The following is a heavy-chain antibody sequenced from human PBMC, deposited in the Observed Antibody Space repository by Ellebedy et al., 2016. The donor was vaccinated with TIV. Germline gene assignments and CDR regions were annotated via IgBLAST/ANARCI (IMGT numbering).Heavy chain of an antibody. CDR3: AKADLLGATVFDY. J-gene: IGHJ4*02. CDR1: GGSFSGYY. D-gene: IGHD1-26*01. CDR2: INHSGST. V-gene: IGHV4-34*01. Sequence: SETLSLXXAVYGGSFSGYYWSWIRQPPGKGLEWIGEINHSGSTNYNPSLKSRVTISVDTSKNQFSLKLSSVTAEDTAVYYCAKADLLGATVFDYWGQGTLVTVSS.